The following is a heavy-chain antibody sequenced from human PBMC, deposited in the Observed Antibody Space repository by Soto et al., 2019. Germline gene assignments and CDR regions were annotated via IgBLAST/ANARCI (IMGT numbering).Heavy chain of an antibody. D-gene: IGHD3-22*01. CDR1: GYSFTSYW. J-gene: IGHJ6*02. V-gene: IGHV5-10-1*01. Sequence: PGESLKISCKGSGYSFTSYWISWVRQMPGKGLEWMGRIDPSDSYTNYSPSFQGHVTISADKSISTAYLQWSSLKASDTAMYYCARHEHYYDSSGYYPYYYGMDVWGQGTTVTVSS. CDR3: ARHEHYYDSSGYYPYYYGMDV. CDR2: IDPSDSYT.